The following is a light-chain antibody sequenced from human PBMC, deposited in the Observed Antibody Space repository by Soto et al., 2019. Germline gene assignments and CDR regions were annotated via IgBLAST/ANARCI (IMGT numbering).Light chain of an antibody. CDR1: SSNIGAGFD. Sequence: QSVLTQPPSVSGAPGQRVTISCTGSSSNIGAGFDVHWYQQLPGTAPKLLVYGNSNRPSGVPDRFSGSKSGTSASLVVTGLQAEDEADYYCQSYDSSLSAYVFGTGTKLPS. CDR2: GNS. V-gene: IGLV1-40*01. CDR3: QSYDSSLSAYV. J-gene: IGLJ1*01.